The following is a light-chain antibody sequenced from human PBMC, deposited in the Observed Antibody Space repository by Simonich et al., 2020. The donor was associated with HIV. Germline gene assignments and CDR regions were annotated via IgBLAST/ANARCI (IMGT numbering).Light chain of an antibody. Sequence: QSALTQPASLSGSPGQSITISCTGTSSDVGAHNYVSWYQHHPGKVPKLMIYGVSRRPSGVSSRFSGSKSGDTASLTISGLQTEDEADYYCCSYAGSFTWVFGGGTKLTVL. CDR3: CSYAGSFTWV. CDR1: SSDVGAHNY. J-gene: IGLJ3*02. CDR2: GVS. V-gene: IGLV2-14*03.